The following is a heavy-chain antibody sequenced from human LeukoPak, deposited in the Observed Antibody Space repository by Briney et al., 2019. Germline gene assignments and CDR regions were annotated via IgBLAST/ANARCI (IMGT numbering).Heavy chain of an antibody. CDR1: GGTFSSYA. V-gene: IGHV1-69*13. CDR2: IIPIFGTA. J-gene: IGHJ6*02. D-gene: IGHD6-6*01. CDR3: AREASSSSYYYYYGMDV. Sequence: SVKVSCKASGGTFSSYAISWVRQAPGQGLEWMGGIIPIFGTANYAQKFQGRVTITADESTSTAYMELSSLRSEDTAVYYCAREASSSSYYYYYGMDVWGQGTTVIVSS.